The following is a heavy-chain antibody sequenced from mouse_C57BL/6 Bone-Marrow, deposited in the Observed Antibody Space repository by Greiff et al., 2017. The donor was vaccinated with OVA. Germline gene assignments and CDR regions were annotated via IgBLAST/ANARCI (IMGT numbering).Heavy chain of an antibody. V-gene: IGHV1-55*01. J-gene: IGHJ4*01. CDR2: IYPGSGST. Sequence: QVQLQQPGAELVKPGASVKMSCKASGYTFTSYWITWVKQRPGQGLAWIGDIYPGSGSTNYNEKFKSKATLTVDTSSSTAYRQLSSLTSEDSAVYYCARRPLYAMDYWGQGTSVTVSS. D-gene: IGHD6-1*01. CDR1: GYTFTSYW. CDR3: ARRPLYAMDY.